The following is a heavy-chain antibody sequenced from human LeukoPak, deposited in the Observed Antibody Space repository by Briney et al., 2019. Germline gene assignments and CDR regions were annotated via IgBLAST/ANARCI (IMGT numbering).Heavy chain of an antibody. J-gene: IGHJ4*02. Sequence: GGSLRLSCAASGFTFSNSVMSWVRQAPGTGLEWVSAITGSDLSTYYAVTVKGRFTISRDNSKNTLYLQLNSLRAEDTAVYYCVKEYPGYGSAFDYWGQGILVTVSS. CDR2: ITGSDLST. CDR3: VKEYPGYGSAFDY. V-gene: IGHV3-23*01. CDR1: GFTFSNSV. D-gene: IGHD6-25*01.